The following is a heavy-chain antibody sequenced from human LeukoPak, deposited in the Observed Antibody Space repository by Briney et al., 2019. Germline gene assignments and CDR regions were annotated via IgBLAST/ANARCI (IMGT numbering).Heavy chain of an antibody. CDR3: ASSLDFWSGYYWNY. CDR2: INPNSGGT. CDR1: GYTFTGYY. J-gene: IGHJ4*02. D-gene: IGHD3-3*01. Sequence: GASVKVSCKASGYTFTGYYTHWVRQAPGQGLEWMGWINPNSGGTNCAQKFQGRVTMTRDTSISTAYMELSRLRSDDTAVYYCASSLDFWSGYYWNYWGQGTLVTVSS. V-gene: IGHV1-2*02.